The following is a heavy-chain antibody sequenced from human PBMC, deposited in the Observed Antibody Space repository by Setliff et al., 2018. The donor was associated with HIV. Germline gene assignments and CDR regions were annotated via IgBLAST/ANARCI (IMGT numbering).Heavy chain of an antibody. CDR1: GGSISGYY. CDR3: ARGKDPGLYFDN. V-gene: IGHV4-59*06. J-gene: IGHJ4*02. D-gene: IGHD2-15*01. CDR2: IYYSGRI. Sequence: SETLSLTCTVSGGSISGYYWSWIRQFAGKGLEWIADIYYSGRINYNPSLKSRLTVSIDTSKNHLSLKVISVSVADTAMYFCARGKDPGLYFDNWRQGTLVTVSS.